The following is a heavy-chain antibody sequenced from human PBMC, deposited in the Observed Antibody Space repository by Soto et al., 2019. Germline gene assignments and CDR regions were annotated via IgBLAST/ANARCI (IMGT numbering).Heavy chain of an antibody. J-gene: IGHJ5*02. CDR1: GGSFSGYY. D-gene: IGHD1-26*01. CDR3: ARVRGSYDWFDP. Sequence: QVQLQQWGAGLLKPSETLSLTCAVYGGSFSGYYWSWIRQPPGKGLEWIGEINHSGSTNYNPSLKRRVTISVDTSENQFSLKLSSVTAADTAVYYCARVRGSYDWFDPWGLGTLVTVSS. V-gene: IGHV4-34*01. CDR2: INHSGST.